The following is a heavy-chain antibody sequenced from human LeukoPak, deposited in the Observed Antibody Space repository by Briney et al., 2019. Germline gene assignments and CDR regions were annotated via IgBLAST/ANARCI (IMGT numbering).Heavy chain of an antibody. Sequence: GGSLRLSCVASGFTFSNYAMSWVRQAPGKGLEWVSYISSSSSTIYYADSVKGRFTISRDNAKNSLYLQMNSLRDEDTAVYYCARGHMVRGFHWGQGTLVTVSS. D-gene: IGHD3-10*01. CDR2: ISSSSSTI. CDR1: GFTFSNYA. J-gene: IGHJ4*02. CDR3: ARGHMVRGFH. V-gene: IGHV3-48*02.